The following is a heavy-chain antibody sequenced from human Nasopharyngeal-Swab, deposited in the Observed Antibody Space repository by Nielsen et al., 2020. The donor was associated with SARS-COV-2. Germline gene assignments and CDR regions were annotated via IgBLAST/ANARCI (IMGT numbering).Heavy chain of an antibody. V-gene: IGHV4-4*07. Sequence: SETLSLTCSVSGGSINNYYWSWIRQPAGKGLEWIGRIYFSGSTNYNPSLKSRVTMSVDMSKNQFSLKLSSVTAADTAVYYCAREEQSLDYWGQGTLVAVSS. CDR3: AREEQSLDY. CDR1: GGSINNYY. D-gene: IGHD1-26*01. CDR2: IYFSGST. J-gene: IGHJ4*02.